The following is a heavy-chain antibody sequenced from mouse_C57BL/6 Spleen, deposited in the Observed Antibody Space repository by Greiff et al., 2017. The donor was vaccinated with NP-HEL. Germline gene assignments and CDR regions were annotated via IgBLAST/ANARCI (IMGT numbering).Heavy chain of an antibody. Sequence: QVQLQQSGAELVRPGSSVKMSCKASGYTFTSYCMDWVKQRPGQGLEWIGYIYPCDSYTHYNQKFKGKATLTVDKSSSTAYMQLSSLTSEDSAVYCCARVAGWEAFAYWGQGTPVTVAA. D-gene: IGHD4-1*01. J-gene: IGHJ3*01. CDR2: IYPCDSYT. V-gene: IGHV1-61*01. CDR1: GYTFTSYC. CDR3: ARVAGWEAFAY.